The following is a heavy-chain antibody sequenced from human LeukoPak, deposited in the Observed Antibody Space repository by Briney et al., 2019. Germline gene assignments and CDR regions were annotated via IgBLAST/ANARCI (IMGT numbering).Heavy chain of an antibody. V-gene: IGHV3-11*04. D-gene: IGHD6-6*01. CDR1: GFTFSDYY. J-gene: IGHJ6*03. CDR3: ARMYSSSSYYYYYMDV. CDR2: ISSSGSTI. Sequence: PGGSLRLSCAASGFTFSDYYMSWIRQAPGKGLEWVSYISSSGSTIYYADSVKGRFTISRDNAKNSLYLQMNSLRAEDTAVYYCARMYSSSSYYYYYMDVWGKGTTVTVSS.